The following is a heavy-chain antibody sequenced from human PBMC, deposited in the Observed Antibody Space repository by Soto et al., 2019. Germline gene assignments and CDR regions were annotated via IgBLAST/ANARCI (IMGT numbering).Heavy chain of an antibody. Sequence: QGHLVQSGAEVKRPGASVKVSCKASGYTFTGYYMHWVRQVPGQGLEWMGWINPNSGDKDYAQKFQGRVTLTRDKSISTAYMELSSLKSDDTAVYNCARVGYCSDTRCYYGQDYYFFYGMDVWGQGTTVTVS. CDR2: INPNSGDK. D-gene: IGHD2-2*01. CDR3: ARVGYCSDTRCYYGQDYYFFYGMDV. CDR1: GYTFTGYY. J-gene: IGHJ6*02. V-gene: IGHV1-2*02.